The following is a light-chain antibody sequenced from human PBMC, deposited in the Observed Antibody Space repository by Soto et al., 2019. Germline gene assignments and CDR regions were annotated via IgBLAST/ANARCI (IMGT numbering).Light chain of an antibody. CDR3: QQGSNWRT. J-gene: IGKJ1*01. V-gene: IGKV3-11*01. CDR1: QSVSSY. CDR2: DAS. Sequence: EIVLTQSPATLSLSPGERATLSCRASQSVSSYLAWYQQKPGQAPRLLIYDASNRATGIPARFSGSGSGTDFALTISILEPEDFAVYCCQQGSNWRTFGQGTKVEIK.